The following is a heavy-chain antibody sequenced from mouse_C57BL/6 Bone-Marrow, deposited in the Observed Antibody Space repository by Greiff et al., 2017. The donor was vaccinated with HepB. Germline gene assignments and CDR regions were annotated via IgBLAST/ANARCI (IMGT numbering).Heavy chain of an antibody. Sequence: VKLQQSGPELVKPGASVKTSCKASGYAFSSSWMNWVKQRPGKGLEWIGRIYPGDGDTNYNGKFKGKATLTADKSSSTAYMQLSSLTSEDSAVYFCASLYGYDTLYFDVWGTGTTVTVSS. CDR2: IYPGDGDT. D-gene: IGHD2-2*01. CDR1: GYAFSSSW. J-gene: IGHJ1*03. V-gene: IGHV1-82*01. CDR3: ASLYGYDTLYFDV.